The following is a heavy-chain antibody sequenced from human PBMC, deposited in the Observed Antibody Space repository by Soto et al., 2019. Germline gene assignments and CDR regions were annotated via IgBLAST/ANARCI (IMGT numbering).Heavy chain of an antibody. Sequence: QVQLVQSGTEVRKPGASVKVSCKASGYTFTSYHISWVRQAPGQGLEWMGWISAYNGNTNYAQKLQGRVTMTTDTXXXXXXXXXXXXXXXXXXXXXXXXXXXXPREWGQGTLVTVSS. J-gene: IGHJ4*02. CDR1: GYTFTSYH. CDR2: ISAYNGNT. V-gene: IGHV1-18*01. CDR3: XXXXXXPRE.